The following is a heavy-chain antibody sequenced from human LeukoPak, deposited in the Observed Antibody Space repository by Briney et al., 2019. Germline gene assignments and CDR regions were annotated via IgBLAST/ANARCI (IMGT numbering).Heavy chain of an antibody. CDR3: AKDHEQWLTYFDY. CDR1: GFIFSSYA. CDR2: ISGSGGTT. D-gene: IGHD6-19*01. Sequence: GGSLRLSYAASGFIFSSYAMSWVRQAPGKGLTWVSGISGSGGTTYYADSVKGRFTISRDNSKNTLYLQMNSLRAEDTAVYYCAKDHEQWLTYFDYWGQGALVTVSS. V-gene: IGHV3-23*01. J-gene: IGHJ4*02.